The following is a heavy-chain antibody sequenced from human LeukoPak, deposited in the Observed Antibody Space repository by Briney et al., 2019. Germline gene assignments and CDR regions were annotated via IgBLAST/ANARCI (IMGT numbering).Heavy chain of an antibody. J-gene: IGHJ4*02. D-gene: IGHD6-19*01. V-gene: IGHV4-34*01. Sequence: SETLSLTCAVYGGSFSGYYWSWIRQPPGKGLEWIGEINHSGSTNYNPSLKSRVTISVDTSKNQFSLKLSSVTAADTAVYYCARGRVVVAGTNFDYWGQGTLVTVSS. CDR1: GGSFSGYY. CDR3: ARGRVVVAGTNFDY. CDR2: INHSGST.